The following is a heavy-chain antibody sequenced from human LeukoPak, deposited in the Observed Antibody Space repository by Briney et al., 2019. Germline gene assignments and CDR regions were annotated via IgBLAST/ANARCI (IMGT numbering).Heavy chain of an antibody. V-gene: IGHV5-51*01. CDR1: GYSFTSYW. CDR3: ARRSCSSTSCYWLDY. D-gene: IGHD2-2*01. CDR2: IYPGDSDT. J-gene: IGHJ4*02. Sequence: GESLKISCKGSGYSFTSYWIGWVRQMPGKGLEWMGIIYPGDSDTRYSPSFQGQVTISADKSISTAYLQWSSLKASDTAMYYCARRSCSSTSCYWLDYWGQGTLVTVSS.